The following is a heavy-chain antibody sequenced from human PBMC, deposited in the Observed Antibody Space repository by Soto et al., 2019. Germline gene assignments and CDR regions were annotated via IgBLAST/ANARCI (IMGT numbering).Heavy chain of an antibody. CDR2: IYYSGAT. D-gene: IGHD7-27*01. CDR3: ARDKDLEPTVWGY. J-gene: IGHJ4*02. V-gene: IGHV4-31*02. CDR1: GDSMATGGHY. Sequence: QVHLQESGPGLVRPSETLSLSCSVSGDSMATGGHYYNWIRHLPGKGLEWIGYIYYSGATHYSPSLRPRATISIDTSKNQFSLRWISVTAAETALYFCARDKDLEPTVWGYWGQGIQVTVSS.